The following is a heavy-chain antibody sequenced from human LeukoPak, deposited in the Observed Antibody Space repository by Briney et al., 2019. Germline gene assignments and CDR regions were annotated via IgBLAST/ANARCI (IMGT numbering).Heavy chain of an antibody. CDR3: ARRLLLPNDFWSGYSY. D-gene: IGHD3-3*01. Sequence: GESLKISCKGSGYSFANYWIGWVRQMPGKGLEWMGITYPGDSDTRYSPSFQGQVTISADKSITTAYLQWSSLKASDTAMYYCARRLLLPNDFWSGYSYWGQGTLVTVSS. V-gene: IGHV5-51*01. CDR2: TYPGDSDT. CDR1: GYSFANYW. J-gene: IGHJ4*02.